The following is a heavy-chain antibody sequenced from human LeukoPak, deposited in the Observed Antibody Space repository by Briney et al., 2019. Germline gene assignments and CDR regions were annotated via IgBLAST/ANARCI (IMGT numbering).Heavy chain of an antibody. J-gene: IGHJ4*02. Sequence: SETLSLTCAVSGGSISIGGYSWSWIRQPPGKGLEWIGYIYHSGSTYYNPSLKSRVTISVDRSKNQFSLKLSSVTAADTAVYYCARGRIFDCWGQGTLVTVSS. V-gene: IGHV4-30-2*01. CDR1: GGSISIGGYS. CDR3: ARGRIFDC. CDR2: IYHSGST.